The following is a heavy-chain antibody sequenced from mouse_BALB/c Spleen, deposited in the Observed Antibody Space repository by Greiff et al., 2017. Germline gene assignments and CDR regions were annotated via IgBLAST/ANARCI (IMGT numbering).Heavy chain of an antibody. V-gene: IGHV5-12-1*01. CDR1: GFAFSSYD. CDR2: ISSGGSYT. Sequence: EVQLVESGGGLVKPGGSLKLSCAASGFAFSSYDMSWVRQTPEKRLEWVAYISSGGSYTYYPDSVKGRFTISRDNAKNTLYLQMSSLKSEDTAMYYCARHSSKRDPMDYWGQGTSVTVSS. D-gene: IGHD2-5*01. CDR3: ARHSSKRDPMDY. J-gene: IGHJ4*01.